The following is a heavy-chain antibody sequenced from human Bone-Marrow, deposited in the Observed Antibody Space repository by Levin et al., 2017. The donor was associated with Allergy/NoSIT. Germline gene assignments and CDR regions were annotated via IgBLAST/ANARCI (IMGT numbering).Heavy chain of an antibody. J-gene: IGHJ4*02. CDR1: GGSISSDN. CDR3: ARFVWGSYRGFDY. D-gene: IGHD3-16*02. V-gene: IGHV4-59*01. Sequence: HSQTLSLPCTVSGGSISSDNWSWIRQPPGKGLEWIGYIYDTGNTNYNPSLKSRVTLSVDTSKNQFSLKLSSVTPADTAVYYCARFVWGSYRGFDYWGQGTLVTVSS. CDR2: IYDTGNT.